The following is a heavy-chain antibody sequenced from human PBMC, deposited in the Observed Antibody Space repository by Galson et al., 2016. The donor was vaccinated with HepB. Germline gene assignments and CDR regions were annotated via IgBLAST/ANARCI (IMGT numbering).Heavy chain of an antibody. Sequence: QSGAEVKKSGESLTISCKGSGYTFTTYWISWVRQMPGKGLEWMGRIDPSDSYTDYSPSFQGHVTMSADKSINTAYLQWDSLKASDTAMYYCARLGGSSSSSHFDYWGQGTLITVSS. J-gene: IGHJ4*02. CDR1: GYTFTTYW. CDR2: IDPSDSYT. V-gene: IGHV5-10-1*01. D-gene: IGHD6-13*01. CDR3: ARLGGSSSSSHFDY.